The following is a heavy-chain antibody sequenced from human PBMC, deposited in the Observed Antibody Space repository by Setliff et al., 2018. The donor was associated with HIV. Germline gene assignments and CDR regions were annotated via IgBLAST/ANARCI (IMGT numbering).Heavy chain of an antibody. Sequence: GGSLRLSCAASGFTFSSYAMHWVRQAPGKGLEWVAVISYDGSNKYYADSVKGRFTISRDNSKNTLYLQMNSLRAEDTAVYYCARGGGRWDNQYYFDYWGQGTLVTVSS. J-gene: IGHJ4*02. CDR3: ARGGGRWDNQYYFDY. CDR1: GFTFSSYA. V-gene: IGHV3-30-3*01. D-gene: IGHD1-26*01. CDR2: ISYDGSNK.